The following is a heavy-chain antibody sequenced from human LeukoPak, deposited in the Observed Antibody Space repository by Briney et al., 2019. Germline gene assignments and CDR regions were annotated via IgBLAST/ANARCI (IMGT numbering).Heavy chain of an antibody. Sequence: PGGSLRLSCAASGFTFSSCSMNWVRQAPGKGLEWVSYIRTSDPTIYYADSVKGRFTISRDDAKNSLYLQMNSLRVEDTAIYYCVRDHRWGFDYWGQGTLVTVSS. J-gene: IGHJ4*02. CDR3: VRDHRWGFDY. D-gene: IGHD4-23*01. CDR1: GFTFSSCS. V-gene: IGHV3-48*01. CDR2: IRTSDPTI.